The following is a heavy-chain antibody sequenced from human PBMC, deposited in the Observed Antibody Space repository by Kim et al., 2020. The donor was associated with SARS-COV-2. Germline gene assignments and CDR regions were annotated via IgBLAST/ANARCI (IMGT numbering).Heavy chain of an antibody. D-gene: IGHD4-17*01. Sequence: LSLTCAASGFTVSSNYMSWVRQAPGKGLEWVSVIYSGGSTYYADSVKGRFTISRDNSKNTLYLQMNSLRAEDTAVYYCARVADYGDYVDYWGQGTLVTVSS. CDR1: GFTVSSNY. V-gene: IGHV3-53*01. J-gene: IGHJ4*02. CDR3: ARVADYGDYVDY. CDR2: IYSGGST.